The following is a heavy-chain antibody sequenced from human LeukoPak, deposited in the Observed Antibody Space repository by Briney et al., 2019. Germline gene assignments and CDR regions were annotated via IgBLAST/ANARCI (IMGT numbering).Heavy chain of an antibody. J-gene: IGHJ4*02. D-gene: IGHD3-22*01. CDR1: GGIFSSYA. CDR3: AREADYYDSSGYYYV. V-gene: IGHV1-69*13. Sequence: SVKVSCKASGGIFSSYAISWVRQAPGQGLEWMGGIIPIFGTANYAQKFQGRVTITADESTSTAYMELSSLRSEDTAVYYCAREADYYDSSGYYYVWGQGTLVTVSS. CDR2: IIPIFGTA.